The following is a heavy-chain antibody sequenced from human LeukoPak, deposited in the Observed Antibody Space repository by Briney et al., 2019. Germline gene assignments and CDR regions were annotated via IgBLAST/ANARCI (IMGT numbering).Heavy chain of an antibody. V-gene: IGHV4-59*01. Sequence: SETLSLTCTVSGGSISSYYWSWVRQPPGKGLEWVGYIYYSGSTNYNPSLKSRVTISVDTYKNQFSLKLSSVTAADTAVYYCAREGYYYDSSGYSNWFDPWAREPWSPSPQ. CDR2: IYYSGST. D-gene: IGHD3-22*01. CDR1: GGSISSYY. J-gene: IGHJ5*02. CDR3: AREGYYYDSSGYSNWFDP.